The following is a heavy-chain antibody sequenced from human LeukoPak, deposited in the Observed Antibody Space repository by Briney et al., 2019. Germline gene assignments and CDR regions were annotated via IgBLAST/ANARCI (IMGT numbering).Heavy chain of an antibody. J-gene: IGHJ3*02. CDR1: GGSFSGYY. V-gene: IGHV4-34*01. Sequence: PSETLSLTCAVYGGSFSGYYWSWIRQPPGKGLEWIGEINQSGSTNYNPSLKSRVTMSVDTSKNQFSLKLSSVTAADTAVYYCARSNYVWGSYRPRQSDAFDIWGQGTMVTVSS. D-gene: IGHD3-16*02. CDR2: INQSGST. CDR3: ARSNYVWGSYRPRQSDAFDI.